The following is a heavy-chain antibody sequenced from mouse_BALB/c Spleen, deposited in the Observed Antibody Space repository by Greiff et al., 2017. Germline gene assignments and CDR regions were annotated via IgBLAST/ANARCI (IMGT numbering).Heavy chain of an antibody. J-gene: IGHJ2*01. D-gene: IGHD1-1*01. V-gene: IGHV1-77*01. CDR1: GYTFTDYV. Sequence: QVQLKQSGPELVKPGASVKMSCKASGYTFTDYVISWVKQRTGQGLEWIGEIYPGSGSTYYNEKFKGKATLTADKSSNTAYMQLSSLTSEDSAVYFCARWGSVVAHFDYWGQGTTLTVSS. CDR2: IYPGSGST. CDR3: ARWGSVVAHFDY.